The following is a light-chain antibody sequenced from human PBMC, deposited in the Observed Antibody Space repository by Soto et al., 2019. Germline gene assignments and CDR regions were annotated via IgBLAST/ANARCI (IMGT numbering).Light chain of an antibody. Sequence: EIVLTQSPATLSLSPGERATLSCRASQSVSSYLAWYQQKPGQAPRLLIYDASNRATGIPARFSGSGSGTDFTLTISSLEPEAFAVYYCQQRSNWPPEATFGQGTKVEIK. V-gene: IGKV3-11*01. CDR2: DAS. CDR1: QSVSSY. J-gene: IGKJ1*01. CDR3: QQRSNWPPEAT.